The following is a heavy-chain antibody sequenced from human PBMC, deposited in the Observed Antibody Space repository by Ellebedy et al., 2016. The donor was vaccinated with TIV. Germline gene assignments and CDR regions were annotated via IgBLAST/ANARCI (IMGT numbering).Heavy chain of an antibody. CDR1: GFTFSSYP. Sequence: PGGSLRLSCTVSGFTFSSYPIHWVRQAPGKGLEWVSYISSTGTTIYYADSVKGRFTISRDNGKISLYLQMNSLTAEDTAVYYCATGAYDIWGQGTMVMVSS. CDR2: ISSTGTTI. CDR3: ATGAYDI. V-gene: IGHV3-48*03. J-gene: IGHJ3*02.